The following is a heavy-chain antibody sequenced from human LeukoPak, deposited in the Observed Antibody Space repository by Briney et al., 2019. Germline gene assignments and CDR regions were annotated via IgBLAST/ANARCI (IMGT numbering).Heavy chain of an antibody. CDR3: ARKKGAARAAFDY. J-gene: IGHJ4*02. CDR2: VFTSGSP. V-gene: IGHV4-61*02. CDR1: VGSISSGTHY. D-gene: IGHD6-6*01. Sequence: PSETLSLTCNVSVGSISSGTHYWTWIRQPVGKGLEWLGRVFTSGSPTYNSSLKSRLTISMDKSKNQFSLKLSSVTAADTAVYYCARKKGAARAAFDYWGQGTLVTVSS.